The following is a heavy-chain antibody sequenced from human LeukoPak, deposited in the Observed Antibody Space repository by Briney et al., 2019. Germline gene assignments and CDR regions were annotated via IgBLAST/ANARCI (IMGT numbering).Heavy chain of an antibody. V-gene: IGHV3-23*01. CDR1: GFNFGSYT. D-gene: IGHD2-2*02. CDR2: ISGSGGIT. CDR3: AKPACYNANCYTPRAPFDS. J-gene: IGHJ4*02. Sequence: GGSLRLSCAASGFNFGSYTMNWVRHAPGRGLEWVSGISGSGGITYYADSVKGRFTISRDNSKNTLYLQMNSLRAEDTAVYYCAKPACYNANCYTPRAPFDSWGQGTLVTVSS.